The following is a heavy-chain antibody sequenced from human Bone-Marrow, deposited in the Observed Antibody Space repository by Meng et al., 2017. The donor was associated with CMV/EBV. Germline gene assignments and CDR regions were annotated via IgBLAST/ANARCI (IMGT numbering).Heavy chain of an antibody. J-gene: IGHJ6*02. Sequence: ASVKVSCKASGYTFRNYGITWVRQAPGQGLEWMGWINTSKGNTNNAQRFQGRVTMTTDTSTSTAYMELRSLRSDDTAVYYCARDPLYQLPPIQYGMDVWGQATTVTVSS. CDR1: GYTFRNYG. V-gene: IGHV1-18*01. D-gene: IGHD2-2*01. CDR3: ARDPLYQLPPIQYGMDV. CDR2: INTSKGNT.